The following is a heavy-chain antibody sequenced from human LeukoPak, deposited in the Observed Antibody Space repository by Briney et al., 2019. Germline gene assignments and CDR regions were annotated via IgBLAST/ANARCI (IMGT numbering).Heavy chain of an antibody. J-gene: IGHJ4*02. CDR3: AKAPVTSCRGAYCYPFDA. D-gene: IGHD2-21*01. CDR1: GFTLSTYA. CDR2: TSSSDAGT. V-gene: IGHV3-23*01. Sequence: GGSLRLSCAASGFTLSTYAMSWVRQTPGKGLEWVAATSSSDAGTYHADSVRGRFTISRDNSKNTLYLQMNSLRAEDAAVYFCAKAPVTSCRGAYCYPFDAWGQGTLVTVSS.